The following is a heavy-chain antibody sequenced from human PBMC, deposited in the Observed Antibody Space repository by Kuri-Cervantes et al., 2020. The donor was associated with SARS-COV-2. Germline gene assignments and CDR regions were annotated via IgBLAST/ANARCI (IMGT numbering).Heavy chain of an antibody. CDR3: ARDCSGTDCNVIVYALSD. J-gene: IGHJ4*02. CDR1: GYTFTGYY. D-gene: IGHD2-8*01. Sequence: VKVSCKASGYTFTGYYMHWVRQAPGQGLEWMGGIIPMFGTADYAQKFQGRVTITADESTSTVYMELTSLRSDDTAMYYCARDCSGTDCNVIVYALSDWGQGTLVTVSS. V-gene: IGHV1-69*13. CDR2: IIPMFGTA.